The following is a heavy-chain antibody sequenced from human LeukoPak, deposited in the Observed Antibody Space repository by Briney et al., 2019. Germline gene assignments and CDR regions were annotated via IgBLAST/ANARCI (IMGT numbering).Heavy chain of an antibody. D-gene: IGHD3-3*01. J-gene: IGHJ4*02. CDR2: IYCSGST. V-gene: IGHV4-59*01. CDR3: ARGRGFLEWLLDY. Sequence: SETLSLTCTVSGGSISSYYWSWIRQPPGKGLEWIGYIYCSGSTNYNPSLKSRVTISVDTSKNQFSLKLSSVTAADTAVYYCARGRGFLEWLLDYWGQGTLVTVSS. CDR1: GGSISSYY.